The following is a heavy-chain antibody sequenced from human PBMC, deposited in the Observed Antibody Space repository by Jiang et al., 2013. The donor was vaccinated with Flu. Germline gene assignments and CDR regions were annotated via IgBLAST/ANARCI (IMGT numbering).Heavy chain of an antibody. V-gene: IGHV4-59*12. J-gene: IGHJ5*02. CDR3: ARRLYYGSGNSKYNWFDP. Sequence: LLKPSETLSLTCTVSGDSISSYYWSWIRQIPGKGLEWIGYTYYIGSTNYNPSLKSRVTLSVDTSKNQFSLNLTSVTAADTAMYYCARRLYYGSGNSKYNWFDPWGQGILVTVSS. D-gene: IGHD3-10*01. CDR2: TYYIGST. CDR1: GDSISSYY.